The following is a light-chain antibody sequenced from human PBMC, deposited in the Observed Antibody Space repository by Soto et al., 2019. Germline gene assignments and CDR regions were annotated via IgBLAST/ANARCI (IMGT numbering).Light chain of an antibody. Sequence: AIRMTQYPSSLSASTGDRVTITCRASRGISSYLAWYQQKPGKAPNLLIYAASTLQSGVPSRFSGSGSGTDFTLTICCLQSEDVAADYCQQYYSYPLTFGPGTKVDIK. J-gene: IGKJ3*01. CDR1: RGISSY. CDR2: AAS. CDR3: QQYYSYPLT. V-gene: IGKV1-8*01.